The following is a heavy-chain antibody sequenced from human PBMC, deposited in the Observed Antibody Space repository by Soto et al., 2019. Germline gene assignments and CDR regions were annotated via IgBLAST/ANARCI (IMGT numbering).Heavy chain of an antibody. CDR2: IDTDGSST. V-gene: IGHV3-74*01. CDR1: GFIFNNHW. J-gene: IGHJ5*02. Sequence: PGGSLRLSCAASGFIFNNHWMHWVRQAPGKGLVWVSRIDTDGSSTTYADSVKGRFTISRDNAKNTLYLQMDSLRAEDTAVYYCARDRPHNWFEPRGQGTLVTVSS. CDR3: ARDRPHNWFEP.